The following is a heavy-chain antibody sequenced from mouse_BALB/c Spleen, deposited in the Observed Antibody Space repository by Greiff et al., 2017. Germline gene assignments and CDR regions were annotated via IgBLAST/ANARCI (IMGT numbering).Heavy chain of an antibody. CDR2: IYPGNSDT. Sequence: VQLQQSGTVLARPGASVKMSCKASGYTFTSYWMHWVKQRPGQGLEWIGAIYPGNSDTSYNQKFKGKAKLTAVTSTSTAYMELSSLTNEDSAVYYCTRWGITDSYYAMDYWGQGTSVTVSS. D-gene: IGHD2-4*01. CDR3: TRWGITDSYYAMDY. J-gene: IGHJ4*01. CDR1: GYTFTSYW. V-gene: IGHV1-5*01.